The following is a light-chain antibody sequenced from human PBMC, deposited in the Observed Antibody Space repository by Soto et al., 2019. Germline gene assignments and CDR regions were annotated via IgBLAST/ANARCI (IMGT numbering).Light chain of an antibody. J-gene: IGKJ5*01. CDR1: QSVSPSS. Sequence: EILLTQSPGTLSLSPGERATLSCRASQSVSPSSLAWYQQRPGQSPRLLIYGASSRATGIPARFSGSGSGTDFTLTISSLEPEDFAVYYCQQRSNWPITFGQGTRLEIK. CDR2: GAS. CDR3: QQRSNWPIT. V-gene: IGKV3D-20*02.